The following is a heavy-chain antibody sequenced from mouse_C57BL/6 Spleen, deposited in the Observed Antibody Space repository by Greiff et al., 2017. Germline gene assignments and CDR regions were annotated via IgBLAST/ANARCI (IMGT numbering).Heavy chain of an antibody. Sequence: QVQLQQPGAELVKPGASVTLSCKASGYTFTSYWMHWVKQRPGQGLEWIGMIHPNSGSTNYNEKFKSKATLTVDKSSSTAYMQLSSLTSEDSAVYYCARRGDDYDVDGGMDYWGQGTSVTVSS. CDR1: GYTFTSYW. D-gene: IGHD2-4*01. CDR2: IHPNSGST. J-gene: IGHJ4*01. CDR3: ARRGDDYDVDGGMDY. V-gene: IGHV1-64*01.